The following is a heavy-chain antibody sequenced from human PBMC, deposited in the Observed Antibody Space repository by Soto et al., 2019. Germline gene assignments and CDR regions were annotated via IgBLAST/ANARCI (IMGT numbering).Heavy chain of an antibody. CDR3: ASLLSWSTYSYFDS. V-gene: IGHV4-39*01. J-gene: IGHJ4*02. CDR1: GGSISSTTFY. D-gene: IGHD6-13*01. Sequence: PSETLSLTCSVSGGSISSTTFYWGWIRQPPRQGLELIGSISYRGSTSYNPSLKSRVTISVDTSKNQFSLRLTSVTAADTAVYYCASLLSWSTYSYFDSWGQGTLVTVSS. CDR2: ISYRGST.